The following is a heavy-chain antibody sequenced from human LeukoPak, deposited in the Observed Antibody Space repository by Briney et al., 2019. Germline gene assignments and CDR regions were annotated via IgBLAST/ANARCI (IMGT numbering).Heavy chain of an antibody. CDR3: ARAVYSGNYHVGESDY. CDR2: IRQDGGEQ. D-gene: IGHD1-26*01. Sequence: GGSLRLSCEASGFTFSNDWMGWVRQAPGKGLEWVANIRQDGGEQYYMDSVKGRFTISRDNGKNSAYLQMNSLRAEDTAMYYCARAVYSGNYHVGESDYWGQGTLVTVSS. J-gene: IGHJ4*02. CDR1: GFTFSNDW. V-gene: IGHV3-7*03.